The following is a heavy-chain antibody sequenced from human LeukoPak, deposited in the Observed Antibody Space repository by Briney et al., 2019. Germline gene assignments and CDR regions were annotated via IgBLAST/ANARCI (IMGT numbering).Heavy chain of an antibody. CDR2: ISGSGEST. V-gene: IGHV3-23*01. CDR1: GFTFSSYA. D-gene: IGHD2-2*01. J-gene: IGHJ4*02. CDR3: VRAAPRDCSPASCSLFDT. Sequence: PGGSLRLSCAAPGFTFSSYAMSWVRQAPGKGLEWVSGISGSGESTYYADSVKGRFTISRDNSKNTLYLQMNSLRAEDTAVYYCVRAAPRDCSPASCSLFDTWGQGTLVTVSS.